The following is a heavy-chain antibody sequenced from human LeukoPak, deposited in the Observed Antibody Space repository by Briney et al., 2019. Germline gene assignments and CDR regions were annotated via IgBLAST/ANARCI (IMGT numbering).Heavy chain of an antibody. CDR3: AKGKAITIFGVVKQITFDY. J-gene: IGHJ4*02. Sequence: GGSLRLSCAASGFTCSSYAMSWVRQAPGKGLEWVSAISGSGGNTYYADSVKGRFTISRDNSKNTLYLQMNSLRVEDTAVYYCAKGKAITIFGVVKQITFDYWGQGSLVTVSS. D-gene: IGHD3-3*01. CDR1: GFTCSSYA. CDR2: ISGSGGNT. V-gene: IGHV3-23*01.